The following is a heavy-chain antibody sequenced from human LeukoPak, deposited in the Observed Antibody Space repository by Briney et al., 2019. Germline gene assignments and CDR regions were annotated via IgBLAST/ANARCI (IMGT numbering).Heavy chain of an antibody. Sequence: PGGSLRLSCAASGFTFSSYSMNWVRQAPGKGLEGVSYISSGSSAIYYADSVKGRFTISRDNAKNSLYLQMNSLRAEDTAVYYCASYYVGHYDILTGVLDYWGQGTLVTVSS. CDR2: ISSGSSAI. CDR3: ASYYVGHYDILTGVLDY. D-gene: IGHD3-9*01. CDR1: GFTFSSYS. J-gene: IGHJ4*02. V-gene: IGHV3-48*01.